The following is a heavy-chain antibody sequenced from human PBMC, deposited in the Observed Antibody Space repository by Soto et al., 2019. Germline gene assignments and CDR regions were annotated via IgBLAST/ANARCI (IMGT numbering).Heavy chain of an antibody. CDR3: AKDRDGVVPAGGQNDAFDI. V-gene: IGHV3-23*01. CDR2: IRGSGGST. J-gene: IGHJ3*02. CDR1: GFTFSSYA. D-gene: IGHD2-2*01. Sequence: GGSLRLSCAASGFTFSSYAMSWVRQAPGKGLEWVSAIRGSGGSTYYADSVKGRFTISRDNSKNTLYLQMNSLRAEDTAVYYCAKDRDGVVPAGGQNDAFDIWGQGTMVTVSS.